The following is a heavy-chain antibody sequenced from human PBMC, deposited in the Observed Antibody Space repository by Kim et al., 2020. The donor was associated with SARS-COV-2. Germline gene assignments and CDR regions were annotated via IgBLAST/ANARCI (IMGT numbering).Heavy chain of an antibody. J-gene: IGHJ1*01. V-gene: IGHV4-39*02. Sequence: SETLSLTCTVSGGSIRKSSYYWGWVRQPPGKGLEWIGSIDYSGSTHYRPSLKSRVTIFVDASKNECYLKLKFVTAADTAVYHCAREDQWLVGRFGYWGQGKMVSVSS. D-gene: IGHD6-19*01. CDR2: IDYSGST. CDR3: AREDQWLVGRFGY. CDR1: GGSIRKSSYY.